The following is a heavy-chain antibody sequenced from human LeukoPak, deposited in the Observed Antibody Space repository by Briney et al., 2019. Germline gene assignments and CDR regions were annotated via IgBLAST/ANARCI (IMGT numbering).Heavy chain of an antibody. Sequence: GASVKVSCKASGYTFTGYYMHWVRQAPGQGLEWMGWINPNSGGTNYAQKFQGWVTMTRDTSISTAYMELSRLRSDDTAVYYCARVAYYDSSGYYFDYWGQGTLVTVSS. V-gene: IGHV1-2*04. J-gene: IGHJ4*02. CDR3: ARVAYYDSSGYYFDY. CDR1: GYTFTGYY. D-gene: IGHD3-22*01. CDR2: INPNSGGT.